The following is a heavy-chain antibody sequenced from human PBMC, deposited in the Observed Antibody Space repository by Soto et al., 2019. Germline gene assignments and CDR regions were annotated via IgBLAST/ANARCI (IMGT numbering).Heavy chain of an antibody. CDR3: ATLGVVVPAAKELYNWFDP. Sequence: ASVKVSCKVSGYTLTELSMHWVRQAPGKGLEWMGGFDPEDGETIYAQKFQGRVTMTEDTSTDTAYMELSSPRSEDTAVYYCATLGVVVPAAKELYNWFDPWGQGTRVIVSS. D-gene: IGHD2-2*01. V-gene: IGHV1-24*01. J-gene: IGHJ5*02. CDR2: FDPEDGET. CDR1: GYTLTELS.